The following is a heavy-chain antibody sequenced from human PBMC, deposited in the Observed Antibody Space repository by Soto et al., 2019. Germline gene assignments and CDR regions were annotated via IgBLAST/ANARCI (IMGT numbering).Heavy chain of an antibody. V-gene: IGHV3-30*18. D-gene: IGHD2-2*01. CDR2: ISYDGSNK. Sequence: GGSLRLSCAASGFTFSSYGMHWVRQAPGKGLEWVAVISYDGSNKYYADSVKGRFTISRDNSKNTLYLQMNSLRAEDTAVYYCAKARIVVVPAAIYYYYGMDVWGQGTTVTVSS. CDR3: AKARIVVVPAAIYYYYGMDV. J-gene: IGHJ6*02. CDR1: GFTFSSYG.